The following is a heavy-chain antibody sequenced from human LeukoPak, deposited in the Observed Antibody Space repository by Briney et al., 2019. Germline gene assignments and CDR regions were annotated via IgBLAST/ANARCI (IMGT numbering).Heavy chain of an antibody. CDR3: ARERLRSFHY. J-gene: IGHJ4*02. CDR1: GGSITGYY. CDR2: IYNSGST. D-gene: IGHD4-17*01. Sequence: PSETLSLTCTVSGGSITGYYWSWIRQPPGKGLEWIGYIYNSGSTNYNPSLKSRVTISVDTSKNQFSLKLTSVTAADTAVYYCARERLRSFHYWGQGTLVTVSS. V-gene: IGHV4-59*01.